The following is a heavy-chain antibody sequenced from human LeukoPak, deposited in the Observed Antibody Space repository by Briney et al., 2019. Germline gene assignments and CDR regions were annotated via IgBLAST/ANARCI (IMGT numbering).Heavy chain of an antibody. D-gene: IGHD2-15*01. CDR1: GYIFTDYG. Sequence: ASVKVSCKASGYIFTDYGMHWVRQAPGQRLEWMGWINAGNGNTKYSQKFQGRVTITRDTSASTAYMELSSLRSEDTAVYYCAREYCSGGSCLNWFDPWGQGTLVTVSS. CDR2: INAGNGNT. J-gene: IGHJ5*02. CDR3: AREYCSGGSCLNWFDP. V-gene: IGHV1-3*01.